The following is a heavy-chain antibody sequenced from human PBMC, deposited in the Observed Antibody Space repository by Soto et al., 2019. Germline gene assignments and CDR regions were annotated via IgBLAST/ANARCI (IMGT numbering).Heavy chain of an antibody. J-gene: IGHJ6*02. Sequence: SETLSLTCTVSGGSVSSGSHYWSWIRQPPGKGLEWIGYIHYSGSTNYNPSLKSRVTISVDTSKNQFSLRLNSVTAADTSVYYCTRDQACTSGRCTYGMNVWGQGTAVTVSS. V-gene: IGHV4-61*01. CDR3: TRDQACTSGRCTYGMNV. CDR2: IHYSGST. CDR1: GGSVSSGSHY. D-gene: IGHD2-8*01.